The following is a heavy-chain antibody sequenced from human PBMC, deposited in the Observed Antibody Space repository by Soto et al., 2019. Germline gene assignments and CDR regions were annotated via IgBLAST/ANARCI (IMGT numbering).Heavy chain of an antibody. V-gene: IGHV3-30-3*01. CDR1: GFTFSSYA. D-gene: IGHD2-2*02. CDR3: AREDRDIVVVPAAILPDY. Sequence: PGGSLRLSCAASGFTFSSYAMRWVRQAPGKGLEWVAVISYDGSNKYYADSVKGRFTISRDNSKNTLYLQMNSLRAEDTAVYYCAREDRDIVVVPAAILPDYWGQGTLVTVS. CDR2: ISYDGSNK. J-gene: IGHJ4*02.